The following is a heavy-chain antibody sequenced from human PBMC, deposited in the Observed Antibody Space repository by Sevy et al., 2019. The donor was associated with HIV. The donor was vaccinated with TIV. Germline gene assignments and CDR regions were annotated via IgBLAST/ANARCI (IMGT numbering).Heavy chain of an antibody. CDR1: GFTFSSYW. D-gene: IGHD2-2*02. CDR3: ARDVGRDIVVVPAAILDYYYGMDV. Sequence: GGSLRLSCAASGFTFSSYWMSWVRQAPGKGLEWVANIKQDGSEKYYVDSVKGRFTISRDNAKNSLYLQMNSLRAEDTAVYYCARDVGRDIVVVPAAILDYYYGMDVWGQGTTVTVCS. CDR2: IKQDGSEK. J-gene: IGHJ6*02. V-gene: IGHV3-7*01.